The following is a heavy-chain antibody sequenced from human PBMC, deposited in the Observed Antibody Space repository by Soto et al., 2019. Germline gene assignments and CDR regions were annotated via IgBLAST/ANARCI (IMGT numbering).Heavy chain of an antibody. J-gene: IGHJ2*01. Sequence: QVQLVQSGAEVKKPGSSVKVSCKASGGTFSSYTISWVRQAPGQGLEWMGRIIPILGIANYAQKFQGRVTITADKSTSTAYMELSSLRSEDTAVYYCAGVYYYDSSGYYYSDWYFDLWGRGTLLTVSS. D-gene: IGHD3-22*01. V-gene: IGHV1-69*02. CDR2: IIPILGIA. CDR1: GGTFSSYT. CDR3: AGVYYYDSSGYYYSDWYFDL.